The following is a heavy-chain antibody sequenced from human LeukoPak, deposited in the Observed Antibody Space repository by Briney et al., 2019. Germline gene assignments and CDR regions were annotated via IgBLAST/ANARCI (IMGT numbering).Heavy chain of an antibody. Sequence: GASVKVSCKASGYTFTSHYMHWVRQAPGQGLEWMGIINPSGGTTRYAQNFQGRVTMTRDTSTSTVYMELSSLRSEDTAVYYCAREGGHSGSYDFDYWGQGTLVTVSS. V-gene: IGHV1-46*01. J-gene: IGHJ4*02. CDR2: INPSGGTT. CDR3: AREGGHSGSYDFDY. D-gene: IGHD1-26*01. CDR1: GYTFTSHY.